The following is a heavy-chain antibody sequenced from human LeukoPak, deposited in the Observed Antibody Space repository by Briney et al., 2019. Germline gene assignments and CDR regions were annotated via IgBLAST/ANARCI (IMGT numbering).Heavy chain of an antibody. CDR3: AKCYYDSSGFPHFDY. CDR2: ISSSGGNI. CDR1: GFTFSSYA. V-gene: IGHV3-23*01. J-gene: IGHJ4*02. D-gene: IGHD3-22*01. Sequence: GGSLRLSCAASGFTFSSYAMSWVRQAPGKGLEWVSAISSSGGNIHYADSVKGRFTISRDNSKNTLYLQMNSLRAEDTAVYYCAKCYYDSSGFPHFDYWGQGTLVTVSS.